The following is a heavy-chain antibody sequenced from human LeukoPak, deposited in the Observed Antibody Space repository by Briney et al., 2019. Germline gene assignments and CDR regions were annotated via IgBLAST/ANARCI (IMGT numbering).Heavy chain of an antibody. Sequence: PGGSLRLSCAASGFTFSSYAMSWVRQAPGKGLEWVSAISGSGGSTYYADSVKGRFTISRDNSKNTLYLQMNSLRAEDTAVYYCARDSSGWYVTSKHFDYWGQGTLVTVSS. CDR3: ARDSSGWYVTSKHFDY. V-gene: IGHV3-23*01. CDR1: GFTFSSYA. CDR2: ISGSGGST. D-gene: IGHD6-19*01. J-gene: IGHJ4*02.